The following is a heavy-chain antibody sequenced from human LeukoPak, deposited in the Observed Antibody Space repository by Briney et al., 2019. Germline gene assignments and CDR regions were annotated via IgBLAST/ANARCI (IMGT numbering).Heavy chain of an antibody. V-gene: IGHV3-23*01. CDR1: GFTVSSNY. CDR2: ISGGGSST. D-gene: IGHD4-17*01. CDR3: AKESTVTPGNVNWFDP. Sequence: PGGSLRLSCAASGFTVSSNYMSWVRQAPGKGLEWVSTISGGGSSTYYADSVKGRFTISRDNSKNTLYLHMNTLRADDTAVYYCAKESTVTPGNVNWFDPWGRGTLVTVSS. J-gene: IGHJ5*02.